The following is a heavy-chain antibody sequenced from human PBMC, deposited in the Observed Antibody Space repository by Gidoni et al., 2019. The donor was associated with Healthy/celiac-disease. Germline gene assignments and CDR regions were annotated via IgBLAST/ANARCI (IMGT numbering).Heavy chain of an antibody. Sequence: QVQLQQWGAGLLKPSETLSLTCAVYGGSFSGYYWSWIRQPPGKGLEWIGEINHSGNTNYNPSLKSRVTISVDTSKNQFSLKLSSVTAADTAVYYCALLRRSSGYYYLDYYYGMDVWGQGTTVTVSS. D-gene: IGHD3-22*01. V-gene: IGHV4-34*01. CDR2: INHSGNT. CDR1: GGSFSGYY. J-gene: IGHJ6*02. CDR3: ALLRRSSGYYYLDYYYGMDV.